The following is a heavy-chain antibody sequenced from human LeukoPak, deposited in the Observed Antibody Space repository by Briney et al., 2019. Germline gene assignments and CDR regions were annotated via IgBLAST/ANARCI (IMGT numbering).Heavy chain of an antibody. CDR1: GYTLTELS. CDR2: FDPEDGET. D-gene: IGHD3-10*01. V-gene: IGHV1-24*01. Sequence: ASVKVSCTVSGYTLTELSMHWVRQAPGKGLEWMGGFDPEDGETIYAQKFQGRVTMTEDTSTDTAYMELSSLRSEDTAVYYCATSGWRITMVRGVIGNWFDPWGQGTLVTVSS. J-gene: IGHJ5*02. CDR3: ATSGWRITMVRGVIGNWFDP.